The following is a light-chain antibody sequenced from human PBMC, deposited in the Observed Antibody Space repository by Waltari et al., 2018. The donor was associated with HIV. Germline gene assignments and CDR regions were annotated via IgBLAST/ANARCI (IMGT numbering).Light chain of an antibody. J-gene: IGLJ2*01. CDR2: EVS. Sequence: QSALTPPASVSGSPGQPLTIPCTGTSRAIGRFTRVSWYQQHPGKDPKLIIYEVSNRTSGISDRFSGSKSGNTASLTISGLQADDEALFYCSSYASTSTPVLFGGGTQLTVL. CDR3: SSYASTSTPVL. CDR1: SRAIGRFTR. V-gene: IGLV2-14*02.